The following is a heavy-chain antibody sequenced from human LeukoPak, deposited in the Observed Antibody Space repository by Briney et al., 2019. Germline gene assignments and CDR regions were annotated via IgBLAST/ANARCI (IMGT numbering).Heavy chain of an antibody. V-gene: IGHV3-23*01. D-gene: IGHD6-19*01. CDR3: AKADTGSSGWYSRAWFFDY. Sequence: GGSLRLSCAASGFTFSSYAMSWVRQAPGKGLEWVSAISDSGGSTYYADSVKGRFTISRDNSKNTLYLQMNSLRAEDTAVYYCAKADTGSSGWYSRAWFFDYWGQGTLVTVSS. CDR1: GFTFSSYA. CDR2: ISDSGGST. J-gene: IGHJ4*02.